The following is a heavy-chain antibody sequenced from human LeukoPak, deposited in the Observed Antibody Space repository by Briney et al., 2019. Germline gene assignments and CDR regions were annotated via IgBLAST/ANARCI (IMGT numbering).Heavy chain of an antibody. V-gene: IGHV4-39*07. J-gene: IGHJ3*02. CDR2: IYYSGST. CDR1: GGSSSSSSYY. D-gene: IGHD2-2*01. Sequence: PSETLSLTCTVSGGSSSSSSYYWGWIRQPPGKGLEWIGSIYYSGSTYYNPSLKSRVSISVDTSKNQFSLKLSSVTAADTAVYYCARGGGYCSSSSCWFYAFDIWGQGTMVTVSS. CDR3: ARGGGYCSSSSCWFYAFDI.